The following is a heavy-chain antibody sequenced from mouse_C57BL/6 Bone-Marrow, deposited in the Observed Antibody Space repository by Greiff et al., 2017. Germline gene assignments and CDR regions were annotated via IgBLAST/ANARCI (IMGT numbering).Heavy chain of an antibody. V-gene: IGHV3-6*01. D-gene: IGHD4-1*01. CDR3: AWADY. CDR1: GYSITSGYY. J-gene: IGHJ2*01. CDR2: ISYDGSN. Sequence: EVQLVESGPGLVKPSQSLSLTCSVTGYSITSGYYWNWIRQFPGNKLEWMGYISYDGSNNYNPSLKNRISITRDTSKNQFFLKLNSVTNEDTATYYCAWADYWGQGTTLTVSS.